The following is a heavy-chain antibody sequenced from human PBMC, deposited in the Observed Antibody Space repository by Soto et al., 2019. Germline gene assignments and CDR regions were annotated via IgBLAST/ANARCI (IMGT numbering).Heavy chain of an antibody. D-gene: IGHD6-19*01. CDR2: IYYSGST. J-gene: IGHJ4*02. CDR3: AMYSSGATVFYYFDY. Sequence: PSETLSLTCTVSGGSISSYYWSWIRQPPGKVLEWIGYIYYSGSTNYTPSLKSRVTISVDTSKNQFSLKLSSVTAADTAVYYGAMYSSGATVFYYFDYWGQGTLVTVSS. V-gene: IGHV4-59*01. CDR1: GGSISSYY.